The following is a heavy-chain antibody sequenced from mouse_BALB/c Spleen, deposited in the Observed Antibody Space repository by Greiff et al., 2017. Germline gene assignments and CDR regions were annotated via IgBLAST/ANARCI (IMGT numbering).Heavy chain of an antibody. CDR2: IDPANGNT. D-gene: IGHD2-10*02. J-gene: IGHJ3*01. CDR1: GFNIKDTY. Sequence: VQLQQSGAELVKPGASVKLSCTASGFNIKDTYMHWVKQRPEQGLEWIGRIDPANGNTKYDPKLQGKATITADTSSNTAYLLLSRLTSEDTAVYYCAMYGNYGGFAYWGEGTLVTVSA. V-gene: IGHV14-3*02. CDR3: AMYGNYGGFAY.